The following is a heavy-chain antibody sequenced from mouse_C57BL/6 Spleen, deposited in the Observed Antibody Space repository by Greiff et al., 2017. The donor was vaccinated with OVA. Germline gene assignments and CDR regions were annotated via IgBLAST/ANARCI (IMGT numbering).Heavy chain of an antibody. D-gene: IGHD2-1*01. CDR2: ISSGSSTI. CDR1: GFTFSDYG. J-gene: IGHJ1*03. Sequence: DVKLVESGGGLVKPGGSLKLSCAASGFTFSDYGMHWVRQAPEKGLEWVAYISSGSSTIYYADTVQGRITISRDNAKNTLFLQMTSLRSEDTAMYYCARKDGNYHCYFDVWGTGTTVTVSS. CDR3: ARKDGNYHCYFDV. V-gene: IGHV5-17*01.